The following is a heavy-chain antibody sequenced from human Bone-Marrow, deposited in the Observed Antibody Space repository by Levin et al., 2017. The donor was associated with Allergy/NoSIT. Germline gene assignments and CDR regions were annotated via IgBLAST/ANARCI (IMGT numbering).Heavy chain of an antibody. Sequence: LSLTCAASGFIFSSYAMSWVRQAPGKGLEWVSAISGSGGRTYYADSVKGRFSISRDNSKNTLYLQMNSLRAEDTAVYYCAKEMVPYCSTTACYMPDYWGRGTLVTVSS. CDR2: ISGSGGRT. V-gene: IGHV3-23*01. J-gene: IGHJ4*02. CDR1: GFIFSSYA. D-gene: IGHD2-2*02. CDR3: AKEMVPYCSTTACYMPDY.